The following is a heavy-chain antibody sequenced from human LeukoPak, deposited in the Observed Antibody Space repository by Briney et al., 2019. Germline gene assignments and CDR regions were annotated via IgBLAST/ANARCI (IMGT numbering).Heavy chain of an antibody. V-gene: IGHV3-23*01. CDR2: ISGTGGST. Sequence: PGASLRLSCEASGFKFGTYAMTWVRQAPGKGLEWVSTISGTGGSTYYADSVKGRFTISRDNSENTLFLQMNSLKAEDTAIYYCAKNRRVEATPVDYWGQGTLVTVSS. CDR3: AKNRRVEATPVDY. CDR1: GFKFGTYA. D-gene: IGHD2-15*01. J-gene: IGHJ4*02.